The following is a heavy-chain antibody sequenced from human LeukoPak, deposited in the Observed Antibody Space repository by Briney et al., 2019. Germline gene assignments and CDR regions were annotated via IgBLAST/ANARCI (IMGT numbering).Heavy chain of an antibody. CDR1: GFTVSSNY. Sequence: GGSLRLSCSASGFTVSSNYMSWVRQAPGKGLEWVSVIYSGGSTYYADSVKGRFTISRDNSKNTLYLQMNSLRAEDTAVYYCARFLGSGWYSDYWGQGTLVTVSS. J-gene: IGHJ4*02. V-gene: IGHV3-66*01. D-gene: IGHD6-19*01. CDR3: ARFLGSGWYSDY. CDR2: IYSGGST.